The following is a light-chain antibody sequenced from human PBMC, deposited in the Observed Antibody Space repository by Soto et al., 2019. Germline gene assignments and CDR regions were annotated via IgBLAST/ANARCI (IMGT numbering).Light chain of an antibody. Sequence: AIQMTQSPSSLSASVGDRVTITCRASQGIKNDLGWYQQKPGKAPKLLIYAASSLQSGVPSRFSGSGSGTDFTLTIRRLQPDDFATYYCLQDYNYPLTFGQGAQVEIK. CDR2: AAS. V-gene: IGKV1-6*01. J-gene: IGKJ1*01. CDR1: QGIKND. CDR3: LQDYNYPLT.